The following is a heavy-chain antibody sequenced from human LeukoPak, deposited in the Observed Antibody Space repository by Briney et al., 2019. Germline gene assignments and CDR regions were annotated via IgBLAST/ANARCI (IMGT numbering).Heavy chain of an antibody. CDR1: GYRFTSYY. CDR2: INPSGGST. Sequence: VASVKVSCKASGYRFTSYYIHWLRQAPGQGLEWMGMINPSGGSTIYAQKFQGRFTMTRDTSTRTLFMEVSGLRSEDTAVYYCARDHLAAHGDPRHSFELWGQGTLVTVSS. D-gene: IGHD3-10*01. CDR3: ARDHLAAHGDPRHSFEL. V-gene: IGHV1-46*01. J-gene: IGHJ4*02.